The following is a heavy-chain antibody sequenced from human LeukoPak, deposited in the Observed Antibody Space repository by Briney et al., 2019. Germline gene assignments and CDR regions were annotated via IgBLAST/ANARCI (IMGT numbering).Heavy chain of an antibody. J-gene: IGHJ1*01. D-gene: IGHD6-13*01. CDR2: ISYDGSNK. Sequence: TGGSLRLSCAASGFTFSSYGMHWVRQAPGKGLEWVAVISYDGSNKYYADSVKGRFTISRDNSKNTLYLQMTSLRAEDTAVYYCARDIQHHLVPHGYWGQGPLVTVSS. CDR3: ARDIQHHLVPHGY. CDR1: GFTFSSYG. V-gene: IGHV3-30*19.